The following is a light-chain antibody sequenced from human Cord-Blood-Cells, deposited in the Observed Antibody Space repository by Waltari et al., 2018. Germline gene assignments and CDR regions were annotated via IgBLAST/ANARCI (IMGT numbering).Light chain of an antibody. CDR1: VLAQKY. V-gene: IGLV3-27*01. CDR3: YSAADNNWV. J-gene: IGLJ3*02. CDR2: KDS. Sequence: HELTQPSSVSVSPGQTARITRSGDVLAQKYVRWFQQKPGQAPVLVIYKDSERPSGIPGRFSGSSSGTTVTLTISGAQVEDEADYYCYSAADNNWVFGGGTKLTVL.